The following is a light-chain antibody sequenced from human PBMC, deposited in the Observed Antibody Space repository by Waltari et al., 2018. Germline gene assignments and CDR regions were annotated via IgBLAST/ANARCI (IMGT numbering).Light chain of an antibody. CDR2: DSD. J-gene: IGLJ2*01. CDR1: SSNIGNNH. V-gene: IGLV1-47*01. Sequence: QSLLTQSPSASGTPGQRVSISCSGSSSNIGNNHVYWYQHFPGTAPRRLIYDSDRRPSGGPERFSASKSGTSASLAISGLRSEDEADYYCAAWDDSRSVVFGGGTRLTVL. CDR3: AAWDDSRSVV.